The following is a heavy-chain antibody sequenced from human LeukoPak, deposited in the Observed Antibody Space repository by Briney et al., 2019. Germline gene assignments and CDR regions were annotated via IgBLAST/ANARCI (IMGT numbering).Heavy chain of an antibody. CDR2: IYYSGRT. CDR3: VRIEYSSSIDY. CDR1: GGSISSSSSY. D-gene: IGHD6-6*01. J-gene: IGHJ4*02. Sequence: SETLSLTCTISGGSISSSSSYWGWIRQPPGKGLECIGSIYYSGRTYYNPSLKSRVTISVDTSKNQFSLKLTSVTAADTAVYYCVRIEYSSSIDYWGRGTLVTVSS. V-gene: IGHV4-39*07.